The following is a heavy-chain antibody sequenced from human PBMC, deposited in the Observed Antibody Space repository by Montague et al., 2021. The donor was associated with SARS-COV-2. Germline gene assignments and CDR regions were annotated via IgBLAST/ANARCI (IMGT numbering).Heavy chain of an antibody. CDR2: ISSESAYI. D-gene: IGHD2-15*01. J-gene: IGHJ6*02. CDR1: GFTFSSIS. V-gene: IGHV3-21*01. Sequence: LSCAASGFTFSSISMNWVRQAPGKRLEWVSSISSESAYIVYAESVRGRFTISRDNAQNLLYLQMNSLRAEDTAVYYCARFETSKFYSSGMDVWGQGTTVTVSS. CDR3: ARFETSKFYSSGMDV.